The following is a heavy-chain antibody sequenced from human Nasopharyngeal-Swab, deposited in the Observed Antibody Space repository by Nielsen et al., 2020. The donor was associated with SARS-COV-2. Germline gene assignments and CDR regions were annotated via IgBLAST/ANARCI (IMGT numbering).Heavy chain of an antibody. CDR2: IKPSGGST. Sequence: ASVKVSCKASGYTFTSYYMHWVRQAPGQGLEWMGIIKPSGGSTSYAQKFQGRVTMTRDTYTSTVYMELSSLRSEDTAVDYCARVGVGRYFGPWGQGTLVTVSS. J-gene: IGHJ5*02. D-gene: IGHD1-26*01. V-gene: IGHV1-46*01. CDR1: GYTFTSYY. CDR3: ARVGVGRYFGP.